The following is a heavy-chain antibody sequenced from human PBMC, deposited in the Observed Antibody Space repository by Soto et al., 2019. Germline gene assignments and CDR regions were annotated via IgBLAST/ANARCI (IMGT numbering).Heavy chain of an antibody. Sequence: GRSLRLSCVAYGFIFSRYGMHWVRQDPGEGPEWVAVIWYDGSNKHYAEALKNGFIASKDNSNNTLYLHMNDLIANETGAYYCAGGRGYGYFCCDRWGQGSQVAVSA. CDR2: IWYDGSNK. V-gene: IGHV3-33*01. J-gene: IGHJ5*02. D-gene: IGHD4-17*01. CDR1: GFIFSRYG. CDR3: AGGRGYGYFCCDR.